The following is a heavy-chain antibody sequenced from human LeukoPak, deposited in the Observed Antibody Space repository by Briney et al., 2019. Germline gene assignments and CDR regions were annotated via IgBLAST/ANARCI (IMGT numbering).Heavy chain of an antibody. V-gene: IGHV3-9*01. J-gene: IGHJ3*02. CDR2: ISWNSGSI. CDR1: GFTFDDYA. CDR3: AKAKGSRDGYKEDAFDI. Sequence: PGRSLRLSCAASGFTFDDYAMHWVRQAPGKGLEWVSGISWNSGSIGYADSVKGRFTISRDNAKNSLYLQMNSLRAEDTALYCCAKAKGSRDGYKEDAFDIWGQGTMVTVSS. D-gene: IGHD5-24*01.